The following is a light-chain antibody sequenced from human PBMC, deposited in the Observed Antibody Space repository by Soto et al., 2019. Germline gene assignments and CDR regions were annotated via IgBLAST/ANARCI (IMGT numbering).Light chain of an antibody. CDR2: SNN. J-gene: IGLJ3*02. V-gene: IGLV1-47*02. Sequence: QSVLTQPPSASGTPGQRVTIACSGGRSNIGSNYVYWFQQLPGTAPKLLIQSNNQRPSGVPDRFSGSKSGTSASLAISGLRSEDEADYYCATWDDSLSLGVFGGGTKVTVL. CDR1: RSNIGSNY. CDR3: ATWDDSLSLGV.